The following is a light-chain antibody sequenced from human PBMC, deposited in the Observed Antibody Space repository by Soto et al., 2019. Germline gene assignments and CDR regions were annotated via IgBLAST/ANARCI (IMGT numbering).Light chain of an antibody. V-gene: IGLV1-44*01. CDR3: AAWDDSLNGVV. J-gene: IGLJ3*02. CDR2: TNS. Sequence: QSVLSQPPSASGTPGPRVTISCSGSSSNIGSNTMSWYQQLPGTAPKLLIFTNSQRPSGVPDRFSGSKSGTSASLAISGLQSEDEADYYGAAWDDSLNGVVFGGGTKLTVL. CDR1: SSNIGSNT.